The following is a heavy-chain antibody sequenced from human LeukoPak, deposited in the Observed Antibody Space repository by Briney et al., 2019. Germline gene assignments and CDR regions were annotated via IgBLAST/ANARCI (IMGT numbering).Heavy chain of an antibody. CDR1: GVSFSGYY. J-gene: IGHJ4*02. D-gene: IGHD5-12*01. CDR2: INHSGST. V-gene: IGHV4-34*01. CDR3: ARGLRRWDIVATKAFGY. Sequence: SETLSLTCAVYGVSFSGYYWSWIRQPPGKGLEWIGEINHSGSTNYNPSLKSRVTISVDTSKNQFSLKLSSVTAADTAVYYCARGLRRWDIVATKAFGYWGQGTLVTVSS.